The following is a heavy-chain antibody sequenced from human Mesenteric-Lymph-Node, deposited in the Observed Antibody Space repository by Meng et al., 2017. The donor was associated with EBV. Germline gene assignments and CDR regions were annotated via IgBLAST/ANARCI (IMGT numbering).Heavy chain of an antibody. Sequence: VQLVESGGGLVKPGGSLRLSCAASGFTFSSYSMNWVRQAPGKGLEWVAIISYDGSNKYYADSVKGRFTISRDNSKNTLYLQMNSLRAEDTALYYCAKDSGSYYFLYYFDYWGQGTLVTVSS. D-gene: IGHD1-26*01. CDR1: GFTFSSYS. J-gene: IGHJ4*02. CDR2: ISYDGSNK. CDR3: AKDSGSYYFLYYFDY. V-gene: IGHV3-30*18.